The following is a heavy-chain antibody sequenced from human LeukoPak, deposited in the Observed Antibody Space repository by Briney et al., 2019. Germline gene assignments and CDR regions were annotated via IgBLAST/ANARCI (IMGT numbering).Heavy chain of an antibody. D-gene: IGHD2-2*01. CDR2: IYHSGST. Sequence: SETLSLTCAVYGGSFSGYSWSWIRQPPGKGLEWIGYIYHSGSTYYNPSLKSRVTISVDRSKNQFSLKLSSVTAADTAVYYCARGLRYCSSTSCYRSVAFFDYWGQGTLVTVSS. CDR3: ARGLRYCSSTSCYRSVAFFDY. CDR1: GGSFSGYS. J-gene: IGHJ4*02. V-gene: IGHV4-30-2*01.